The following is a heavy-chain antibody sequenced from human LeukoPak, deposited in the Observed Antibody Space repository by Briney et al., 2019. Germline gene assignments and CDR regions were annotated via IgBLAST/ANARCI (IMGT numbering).Heavy chain of an antibody. V-gene: IGHV3-73*01. CDR2: IRSKADNYAT. Sequence: PGGSLRLSCAASGFTFSSYWMSWVRQASGKGLEWVGRIRSKADNYATAYAASVQGRCTISRDDSKNTAYLQLNSLKTEDTAVYYCTQSNYWGQGALVTVSS. CDR1: GFTFSSYW. J-gene: IGHJ4*02. CDR3: TQSNY.